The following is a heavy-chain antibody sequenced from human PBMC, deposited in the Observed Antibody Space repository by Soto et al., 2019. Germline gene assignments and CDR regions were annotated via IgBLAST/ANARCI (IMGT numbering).Heavy chain of an antibody. D-gene: IGHD3-10*02. V-gene: IGHV1-18*01. CDR2: ISNYNGDT. CDR3: TRGGLLFAGNYFDY. Sequence: QVPLVQSGAEVKKPGASVKVSCKASGYTFTSYGISWVRQAPGQGLEWMGWISNYNGDTNYAQKLQGRVTMTTDTSTSTAYMELRSLKPDDTAVYYCTRGGLLFAGNYFDYWGQGTLVTVSS. J-gene: IGHJ4*02. CDR1: GYTFTSYG.